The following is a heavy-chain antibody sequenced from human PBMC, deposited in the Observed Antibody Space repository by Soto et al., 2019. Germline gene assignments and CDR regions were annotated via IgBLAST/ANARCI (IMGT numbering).Heavy chain of an antibody. CDR3: AREVPRIAAAD. V-gene: IGHV1-69*01. CDR2: IIPIFGTA. Sequence: QVQLVQSGAEVKKPGSSVKVSCKASGGTFSSYAISWVRQAPGQGLEWMGGIIPIFGTANYAQKFQGRVKITADESTSTADMELSSLRSEDTAVYYCAREVPRIAAADWGQGTLVTGSS. J-gene: IGHJ4*02. D-gene: IGHD6-13*01. CDR1: GGTFSSYA.